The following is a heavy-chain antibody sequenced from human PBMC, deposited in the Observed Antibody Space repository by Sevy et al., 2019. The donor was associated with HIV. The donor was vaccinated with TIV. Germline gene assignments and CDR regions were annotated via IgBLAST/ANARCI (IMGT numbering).Heavy chain of an antibody. D-gene: IGHD6-13*01. V-gene: IGHV3-48*02. Sequence: GGSLRLSCATSEFTFSTYSVNWVRQAPGKGLEWVSYISRSGSIIYYADSVQGQFSISRDKAKNSVSLQMSSLRDEETADYYCARHPRAGHGYSYFDLWGHHTLVTVSS. CDR3: ARHPRAGHGYSYFDL. CDR2: ISRSGSII. CDR1: EFTFSTYS. J-gene: IGHJ2*01.